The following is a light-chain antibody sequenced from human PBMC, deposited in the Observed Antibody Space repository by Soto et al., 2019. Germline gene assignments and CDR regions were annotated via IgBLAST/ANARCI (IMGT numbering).Light chain of an antibody. CDR3: LQYYSTPRA. Sequence: DIVMTQSPDSLAVSLGEWATISCKSSQSVLYSSNNKNYLAWYQQKPGQPPKLLIYWASTRESGVPDRFNGSGSGTDFALTINSLQAEDVAVYFCLQYYSTPRAFGQGTKVEIK. V-gene: IGKV4-1*01. CDR1: QSVLYSSNNKNY. CDR2: WAS. J-gene: IGKJ1*01.